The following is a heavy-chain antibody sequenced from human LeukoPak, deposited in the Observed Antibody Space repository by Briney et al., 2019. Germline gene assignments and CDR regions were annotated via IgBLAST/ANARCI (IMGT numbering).Heavy chain of an antibody. CDR2: IGTAGDT. V-gene: IGHV3-13*01. CDR3: ARAVTGEGFDY. Sequence: GGSLRLSCAASGFTFSSYDIHWVRQPTGKGLEWVSAIGTAGDTYYLGSVKGRFTISRENAKNSLYLQMNSLRAGDTAVYYCARAVTGEGFDYWGQGTLVTASS. CDR1: GFTFSSYD. J-gene: IGHJ4*02. D-gene: IGHD7-27*01.